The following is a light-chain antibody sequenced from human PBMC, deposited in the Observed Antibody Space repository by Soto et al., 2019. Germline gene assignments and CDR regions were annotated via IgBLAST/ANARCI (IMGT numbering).Light chain of an antibody. Sequence: EIVLTQSPGTLSLSPGERATLSCRASQSVGINYLAWYQQKPGQAPRLPIYGASTRATGIPARFSGSGSGTEFTLTISSLQPDDFATYYCQQYNSYWTFGQGTKVDIK. V-gene: IGKV3-20*01. J-gene: IGKJ1*01. CDR2: GAS. CDR3: QQYNSYWT. CDR1: QSVGINY.